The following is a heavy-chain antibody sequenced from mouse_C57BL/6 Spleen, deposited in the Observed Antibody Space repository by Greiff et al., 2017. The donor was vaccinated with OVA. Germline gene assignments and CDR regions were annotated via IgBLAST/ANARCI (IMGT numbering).Heavy chain of an antibody. CDR2: INYDGSST. CDR1: GFTFSDYY. Sequence: EVHLVESEGGLVQPGSSMKLSCTASGFTFSDYYMAWVRQVPEKGLEWVANINYDGSSTYYLDSLKSRFIISRDNAKNILYLQMSSLKSEDTATYYCARDDYDYDGAMDYWGQGTSVTVSS. CDR3: ARDDYDYDGAMDY. V-gene: IGHV5-16*01. J-gene: IGHJ4*01. D-gene: IGHD2-4*01.